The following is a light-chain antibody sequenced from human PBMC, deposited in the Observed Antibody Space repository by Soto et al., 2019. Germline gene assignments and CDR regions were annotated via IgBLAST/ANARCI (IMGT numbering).Light chain of an antibody. CDR3: QQYGSSPRT. J-gene: IGKJ1*01. V-gene: IGKV3-20*01. Sequence: EIVLTQSPGTLSLSPGERATLSSRASQSVSSSYLAWYQQKPGQPPRVLIYGASTRATGIPARFSGSWSGTEFTLTISRLEPEDFAVYYCQQYGSSPRTFGQGTKVDIK. CDR2: GAS. CDR1: QSVSSSY.